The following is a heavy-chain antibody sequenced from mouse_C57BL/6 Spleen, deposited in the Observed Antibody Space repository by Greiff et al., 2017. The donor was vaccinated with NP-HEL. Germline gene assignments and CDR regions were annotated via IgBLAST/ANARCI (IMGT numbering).Heavy chain of an antibody. D-gene: IGHD2-3*01. CDR1: GYTFTDYY. CDR2: INPNNGGT. CDR3: ARGWDGYYALFAY. J-gene: IGHJ3*01. V-gene: IGHV1-26*01. Sequence: EVQLQQSGPELVKPGASVKISCKASGYTFTDYYMHWVKQSPGKSLEWIGDINPNNGGTSYNQKFKGKATLTVDKSSSTAYMELRSLTSEDSAVYYCARGWDGYYALFAYWGQGTLVTVSA.